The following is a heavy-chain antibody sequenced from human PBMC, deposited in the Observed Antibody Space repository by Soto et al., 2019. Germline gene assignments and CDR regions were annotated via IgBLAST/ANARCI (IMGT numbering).Heavy chain of an antibody. Sequence: QVQLVQSGAEVKKPGASVKVSCKASGYTFTGYYMYWVRQAPGQGLEWMGWINPNSGGTNYAQKFQGRVTMTRDTSISTAYMELSRLRSDDTAVYYCARALLRYCSGGSCYVNYWGQGTLVTVFS. J-gene: IGHJ4*02. D-gene: IGHD2-15*01. CDR3: ARALLRYCSGGSCYVNY. V-gene: IGHV1-2*02. CDR1: GYTFTGYY. CDR2: INPNSGGT.